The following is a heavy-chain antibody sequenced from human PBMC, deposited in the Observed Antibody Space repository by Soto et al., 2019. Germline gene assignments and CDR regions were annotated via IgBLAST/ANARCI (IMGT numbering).Heavy chain of an antibody. Sequence: GWSLRLSCAASGFTFSSYSMNLVRQAPGKGLEWGSYISSSSSTIYYADSVKGRFTISRDNAKNSLYLQMNSLRDEDTAVYYCARDQSRRDSSGYRYWGEGTLVTVSS. J-gene: IGHJ4*02. D-gene: IGHD3-22*01. CDR1: GFTFSSYS. CDR3: ARDQSRRDSSGYRY. V-gene: IGHV3-48*02. CDR2: ISSSSSTI.